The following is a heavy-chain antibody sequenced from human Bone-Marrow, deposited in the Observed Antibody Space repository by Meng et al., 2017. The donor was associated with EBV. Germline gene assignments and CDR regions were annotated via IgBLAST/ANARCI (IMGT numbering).Heavy chain of an antibody. D-gene: IGHD3-16*01. CDR2: ISGYKGNT. V-gene: IGHV1-18*01. Sequence: QVRLVQSGAEVKEPGGAVKVSCKTSGYTFTSYGISWVRQAPRQGLEWMGYISGYKGNTEYAQKFQGRVTMTTDTSTSTVYMELRGLRSDDTAVYYCARARPPGGRDWYFDFWGRGTLVTVSS. CDR3: ARARPPGGRDWYFDF. CDR1: GYTFTSYG. J-gene: IGHJ2*01.